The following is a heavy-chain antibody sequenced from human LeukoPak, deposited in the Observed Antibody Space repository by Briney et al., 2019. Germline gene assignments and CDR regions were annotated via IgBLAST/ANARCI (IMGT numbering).Heavy chain of an antibody. D-gene: IGHD3-3*01. CDR2: IKEDGSEK. V-gene: IGHV3-7*04. CDR3: AGGEYDFWSGYYLGGLY. Sequence: GGSLRLSCAVSGFTFSNHWMGWVRQAPGKGLEWVANIKEDGSEKYYVDSVKGRFTISRDNAKNSLHLQMNSLRAEDTAVYYCAGGEYDFWSGYYLGGLYWGQGTLVTVSS. J-gene: IGHJ4*02. CDR1: GFTFSNHW.